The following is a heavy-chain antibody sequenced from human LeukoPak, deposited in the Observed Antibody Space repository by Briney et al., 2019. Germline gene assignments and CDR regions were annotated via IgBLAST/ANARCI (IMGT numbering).Heavy chain of an antibody. CDR2: IIPVFHSA. V-gene: IGHV1-69*06. D-gene: IGHD6-6*01. CDR3: ARDYSSSSGLGY. Sequence: SVKLSCKASGDIVSGYAISWVRQAPGQGLEWMGGIIPVFHSANYAQKFHGRVTITAEKSTSTAYIELSSLRSEDTAVYYCARDYSSSSGLGYWGQGTLVTVSS. CDR1: GDIVSGYA. J-gene: IGHJ4*02.